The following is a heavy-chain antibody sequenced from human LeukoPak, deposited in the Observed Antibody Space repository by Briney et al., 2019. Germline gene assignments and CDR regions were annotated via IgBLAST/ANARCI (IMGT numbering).Heavy chain of an antibody. J-gene: IGHJ4*02. CDR3: AREGEVDTMIVGYYFDY. V-gene: IGHV1-2*02. Sequence: GASVKVSYKASGYTFTGYYMHWVRQAPGQGLEWMGWINPNSGGTNYAQKFQGRVTMTRDTSISTAYMELSRLRSDDTAVYYCAREGEVDTMIVGYYFDYWGQGTLVTVSS. CDR1: GYTFTGYY. CDR2: INPNSGGT. D-gene: IGHD3-22*01.